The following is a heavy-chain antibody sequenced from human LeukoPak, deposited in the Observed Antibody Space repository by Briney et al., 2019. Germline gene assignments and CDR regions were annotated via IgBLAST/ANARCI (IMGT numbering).Heavy chain of an antibody. D-gene: IGHD6-13*01. CDR3: ARGSSSPYDY. CDR1: GGTFISYA. CDR2: IIPVFGTA. J-gene: IGHJ4*02. Sequence: GASVKVSCKASGGTFISYAISWVRQAPGQGLEWMGGIIPVFGTANYAQKLQGRVTMTTDTSTSTAYMELRSLRSDDTAVYYCARGSSSPYDYWGQGTLVTVSS. V-gene: IGHV1-69*05.